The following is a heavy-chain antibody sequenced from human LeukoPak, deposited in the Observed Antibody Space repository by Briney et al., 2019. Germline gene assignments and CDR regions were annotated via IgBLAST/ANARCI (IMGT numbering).Heavy chain of an antibody. Sequence: SETLSLTCAVYGGSFSGYYWSWIRQPPGKGLEWIGEINHSRSTNYNPSLKSRVTISVDTSKNQFSLKLSSVTAADTAVYYCARGFQLVLAIGGFDPWGQGTLVTVSS. D-gene: IGHD6-6*01. CDR2: INHSRST. CDR3: ARGFQLVLAIGGFDP. V-gene: IGHV4-34*01. CDR1: GGSFSGYY. J-gene: IGHJ5*02.